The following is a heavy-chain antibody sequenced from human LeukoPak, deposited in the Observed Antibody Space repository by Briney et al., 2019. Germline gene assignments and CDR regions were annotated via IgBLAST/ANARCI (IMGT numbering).Heavy chain of an antibody. D-gene: IGHD6-13*01. CDR2: IYYSGST. J-gene: IGHJ4*02. Sequence: PSETLSLTCTVSGGSISSSSYYWGWIRQPPGKGLEWIGSIYYSGSTNYNPSLKSRVTISVDTSKNQFSLKVSSVTAADTAVYYCARSMVLIAAAGKGFDYWGQGTLVTVSS. V-gene: IGHV4-39*07. CDR3: ARSMVLIAAAGKGFDY. CDR1: GGSISSSSYY.